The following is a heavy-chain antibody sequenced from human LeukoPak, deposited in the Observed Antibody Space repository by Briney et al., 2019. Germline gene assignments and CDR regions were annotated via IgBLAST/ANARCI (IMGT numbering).Heavy chain of an antibody. CDR3: ASTIGVAVAGDFDY. Sequence: ASVKVSCKASGYTFTGYYMHWVRQAPGQGLEWMGWINPNSGGTNYAQKFQGRVTMTRDTSISTAYMELSRLRSDDTAVYYCASTIGVAVAGDFDYWGQGTLVTVSS. J-gene: IGHJ4*02. CDR2: INPNSGGT. D-gene: IGHD6-19*01. CDR1: GYTFTGYY. V-gene: IGHV1-2*02.